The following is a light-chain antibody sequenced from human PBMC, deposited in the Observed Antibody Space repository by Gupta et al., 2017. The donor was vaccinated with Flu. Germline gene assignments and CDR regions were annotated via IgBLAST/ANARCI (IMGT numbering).Light chain of an antibody. CDR3: CSYANSSTPWV. CDR2: EVS. J-gene: IGLJ3*02. CDR1: SICVGGYNY. Sequence: SICVGGYNYVSWYQHHPGKAPKPMIYEVSNRPSGVSNRFSGSKSDNTASLTISGLRAEDEADYYCCSYANSSTPWVFGGGTKLTVL. V-gene: IGLV2-14*01.